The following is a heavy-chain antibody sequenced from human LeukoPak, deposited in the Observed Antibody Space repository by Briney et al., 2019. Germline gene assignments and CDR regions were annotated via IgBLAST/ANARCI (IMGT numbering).Heavy chain of an antibody. CDR2: IIPIFGTA. CDR1: GGTFSSYA. J-gene: IGHJ3*02. CDR3: ARDNSIAARMSYPDAFDI. Sequence: ASVKVSCKASGGTFSSYAISWVRQAPGQGLEWMGGIIPIFGTANYAQKFQGRVTITADESTSTAYMELSSLRSEDTAVYYCARDNSIAARMSYPDAFDIWGQGTMVTVSS. D-gene: IGHD6-6*01. V-gene: IGHV1-69*01.